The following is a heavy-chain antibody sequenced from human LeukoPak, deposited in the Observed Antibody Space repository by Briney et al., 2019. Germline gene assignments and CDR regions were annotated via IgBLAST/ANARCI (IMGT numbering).Heavy chain of an antibody. CDR1: GDSTSSSSSY. CDR3: ATHGYSSSWYSAFDI. V-gene: IGHV4-39*01. CDR2: IYYSVST. J-gene: IGHJ3*02. Sequence: SETLSLTCSVSGDSTSSSSSYWGWIRQPPGKGLEWIGNIYYSVSTYYNPSLKSRVTISVDTSKNQFSLKLTSVTAADTAVYYCATHGYSSSWYSAFDIWGQGTMVTVSS. D-gene: IGHD6-13*01.